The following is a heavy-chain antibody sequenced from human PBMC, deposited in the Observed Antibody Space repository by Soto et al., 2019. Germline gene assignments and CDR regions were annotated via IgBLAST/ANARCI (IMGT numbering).Heavy chain of an antibody. J-gene: IGHJ6*04. Sequence: VQLLESGGGLVQPGGSLRLSCAASEFTLSSYAMSWVRQAPGKGLQWVSSISGDTTYYADSVKGRFTIARNKSKTSVDLQMNTLRPADTAVEFCVSAYTGYCTGGSCFSPVYFHYYGVDVWGEGATVIVSS. CDR2: ISGDTT. D-gene: IGHD2-15*01. CDR1: EFTLSSYA. CDR3: VSAYTGYCTGGSCFSPVYFHYYGVDV. V-gene: IGHV3-23*01.